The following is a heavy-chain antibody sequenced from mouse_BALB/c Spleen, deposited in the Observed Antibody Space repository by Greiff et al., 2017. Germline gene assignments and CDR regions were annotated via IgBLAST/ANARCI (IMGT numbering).Heavy chain of an antibody. Sequence: EVKVEESGPGLVKPSQSLSLTCTVTGYSITSDYAWNWIRQFPGNKLEWMGYISYSGSTSYNPSLKSRISITRDTSKNQFFLQLNSVTTEDTATYYCARGGLGRGDFDYWGQGTTLTVSS. V-gene: IGHV3-2*02. D-gene: IGHD4-1*01. CDR2: ISYSGST. CDR1: GYSITSDYA. CDR3: ARGGLGRGDFDY. J-gene: IGHJ2*01.